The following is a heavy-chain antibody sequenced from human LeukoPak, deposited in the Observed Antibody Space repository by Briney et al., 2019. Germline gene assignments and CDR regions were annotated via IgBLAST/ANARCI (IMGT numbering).Heavy chain of an antibody. D-gene: IGHD5-18*01. CDR2: IYYSGST. CDR3: ARLGGLDTAMAASFDY. CDR1: GGSISSSSYY. Sequence: SEALSLTCTVSGGSISSSSYYWGWIRQPPGKGLEWIGSIYYSGSTYYNPSLKSRVTISVDTSKNQFSLKLSSVTAADTAVYYCARLGGLDTAMAASFDYWGQGTLVTVSS. V-gene: IGHV4-39*01. J-gene: IGHJ4*02.